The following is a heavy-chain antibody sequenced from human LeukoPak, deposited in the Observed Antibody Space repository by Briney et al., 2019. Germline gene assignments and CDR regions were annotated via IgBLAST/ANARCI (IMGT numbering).Heavy chain of an antibody. CDR2: ISYHGSHK. CDR1: GFAFSRYG. Sequence: GGSLRLSCAASGFAFSRYGIHWVRQAPGKGLEWVALISYHGSHKYYGDSVRGRFTISRDNSKNTLYLQMTSLRTEDTAMYYCAKGSVLRYFDWLNYWGQGTLVTVSS. D-gene: IGHD3-9*01. V-gene: IGHV3-30*18. CDR3: AKGSVLRYFDWLNY. J-gene: IGHJ4*02.